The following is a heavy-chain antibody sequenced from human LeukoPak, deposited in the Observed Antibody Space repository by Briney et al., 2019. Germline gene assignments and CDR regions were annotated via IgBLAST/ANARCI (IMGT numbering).Heavy chain of an antibody. Sequence: GXXLRLSCAASGFKFSNYGXXWVRQAPGXXXXWVAVIWYDGSNQYYXDSXKXXXTISRDNSKNTLYLQMNGLRAEDTAVYYCARDISSRWYDYWGQGTLVTVSS. J-gene: IGHJ4*02. V-gene: IGHV3-33*01. CDR2: IWYDGSNQ. CDR1: GFKFSNYG. D-gene: IGHD6-13*01. CDR3: ARDISSRWYDY.